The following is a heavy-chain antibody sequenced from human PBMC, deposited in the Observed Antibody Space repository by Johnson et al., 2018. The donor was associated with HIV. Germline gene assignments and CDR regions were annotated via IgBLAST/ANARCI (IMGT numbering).Heavy chain of an antibody. V-gene: IGHV3-7*01. CDR3: ARDGEVVVPGGWGAFDI. J-gene: IGHJ3*02. D-gene: IGHD2-15*01. CDR1: GFTFSSYA. Sequence: VQLVESGGGVVQPGRSLRLSCAASGFTFSSYAIHWVRQAPGKGLEWVANIKQDGSEKYYVDSVKGRFTISRDNAKNSLYLQMNSLRAEDTAVYYCARDGEVVVPGGWGAFDIWGQGTMVTVSS. CDR2: IKQDGSEK.